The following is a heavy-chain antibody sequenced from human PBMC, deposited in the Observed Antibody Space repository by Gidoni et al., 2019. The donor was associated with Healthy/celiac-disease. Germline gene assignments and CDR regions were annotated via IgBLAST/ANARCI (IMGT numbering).Heavy chain of an antibody. CDR2: IYYSGST. J-gene: IGHJ6*02. V-gene: IGHV4-39*07. CDR1: GGSIRSSSYY. Sequence: QLQLQESGPGLVKPSETLSLTCTVSGGSIRSSSYYWGWIRQPPGKGLEWIGSIYYSGSTYYNPSLKSRVTISVDTSKNQFSLKLSSVTAADTAVYYCARDGGLKGYYGSGRQYGMDVWGQGTTVTVSS. D-gene: IGHD3-10*01. CDR3: ARDGGLKGYYGSGRQYGMDV.